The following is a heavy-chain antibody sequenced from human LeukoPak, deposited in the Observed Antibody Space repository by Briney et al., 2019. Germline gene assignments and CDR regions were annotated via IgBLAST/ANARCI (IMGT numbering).Heavy chain of an antibody. V-gene: IGHV4-34*01. J-gene: IGHJ4*02. CDR1: GGSFSGYY. CDR3: ARHGRHSGQVGY. D-gene: IGHD6-19*01. CDR2: INHSGST. Sequence: SETLSLTCAVYGGSFSGYYWSWIRQPPGKGLEWIGEINHSGSTNYNPSLKSRVTISVDTSKNQFSLKLSSVTAADTAVYYCARHGRHSGQVGYWGQGTLVTVSS.